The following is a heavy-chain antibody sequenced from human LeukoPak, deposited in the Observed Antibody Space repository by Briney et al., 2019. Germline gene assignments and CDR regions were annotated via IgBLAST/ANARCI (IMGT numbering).Heavy chain of an antibody. CDR1: GGSFSGFY. Sequence: KPSETLSLTCVVYGGSFSGFYWTWIRQAPGKGLEWIGEIHHSGSTNYNPSLKSRVAISSDMSKNQFSLKLSSVTAADTAVYYCARGDGSGSYYTPFDSWGQGTLVTVSS. CDR2: IHHSGST. D-gene: IGHD3-10*01. J-gene: IGHJ4*02. V-gene: IGHV4-34*01. CDR3: ARGDGSGSYYTPFDS.